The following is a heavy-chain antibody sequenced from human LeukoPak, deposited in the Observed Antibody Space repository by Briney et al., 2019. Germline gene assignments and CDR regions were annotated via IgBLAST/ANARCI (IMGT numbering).Heavy chain of an antibody. V-gene: IGHV4-4*07. D-gene: IGHD2-2*01. CDR2: IYTSGST. J-gene: IGHJ6*02. CDR1: GGSISSYY. Sequence: PSETLSLTCTVSGGSISSYYWSWIRQPAGKGLEWIGRIYTSGSTNYNPSLKSRVTMSVDTSKNQFSLKLSSVTAADTAVYYCARGPQDIVVVPAASIKYYYYYGMDVWGQGTTVTVSS. CDR3: ARGPQDIVVVPAASIKYYYYYGMDV.